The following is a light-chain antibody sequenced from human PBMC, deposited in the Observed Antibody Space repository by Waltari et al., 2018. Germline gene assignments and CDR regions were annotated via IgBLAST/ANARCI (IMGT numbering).Light chain of an antibody. V-gene: IGKV1-9*01. Sequence: IQLTQSPSSLSASVGDRVTITCRASQGISSYLAWYQQKPGQAPKLLIYAASTWQSGVPSRFSGSASGTDFTLTISSLQPEDFATYYCQQLNSYPLTFGGGTKVEIK. J-gene: IGKJ4*01. CDR3: QQLNSYPLT. CDR2: AAS. CDR1: QGISSY.